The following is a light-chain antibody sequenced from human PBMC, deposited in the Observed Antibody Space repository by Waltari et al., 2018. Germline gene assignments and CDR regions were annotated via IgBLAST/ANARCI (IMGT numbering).Light chain of an antibody. J-gene: IGKJ1*01. CDR3: QQYYGTPLWT. CDR2: WAS. Sequence: IVMTQSPNSLAVSLGERDTIHCKSSQSVLYSSNNKNYLAWYQQKPGQPPKLLIYWASTRESGVPDRFSGSGSGTDFTLTISSLQAEDVAVYYCQQYYGTPLWTFGQGTKVEIK. CDR1: QSVLYSSNNKNY. V-gene: IGKV4-1*01.